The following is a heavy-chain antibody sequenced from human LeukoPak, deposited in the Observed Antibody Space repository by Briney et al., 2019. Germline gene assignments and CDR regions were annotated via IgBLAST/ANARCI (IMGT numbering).Heavy chain of an antibody. Sequence: GGSLRLSCAASGFTFSSYGMHWVRQAPGKGLEWVAFISYDGSNKYYADSVKGRFTISRDNSKNTLYLQMNSLRAEDRAVYYCAKDLSNWNDVTTPGYWGQGTLVTVSS. J-gene: IGHJ4*02. CDR2: ISYDGSNK. V-gene: IGHV3-30*18. CDR1: GFTFSSYG. CDR3: AKDLSNWNDVTTPGY. D-gene: IGHD1-1*01.